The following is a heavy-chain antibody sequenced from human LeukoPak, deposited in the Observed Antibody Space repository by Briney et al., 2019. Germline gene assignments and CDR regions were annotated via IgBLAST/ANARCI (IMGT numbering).Heavy chain of an antibody. D-gene: IGHD1-26*01. CDR1: GFTFSTHA. CDR3: AKDRVGASGFIGY. CDR2: ISGPGGST. J-gene: IGHJ4*02. V-gene: IGHV3-23*01. Sequence: GGSLRLSCVASGFTFSTHAMSWVRQTPGKGLEWVSTISGPGGSTFYADSVKGRFTISRDNTKNTLYLQMNSLRAEDTAIFYCAKDRVGASGFIGYWGQGTLVTVSS.